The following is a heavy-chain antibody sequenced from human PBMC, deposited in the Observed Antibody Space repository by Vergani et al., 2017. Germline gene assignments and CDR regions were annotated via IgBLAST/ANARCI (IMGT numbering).Heavy chain of an antibody. CDR3: ARGMTTETTDLDGFDI. CDR1: SFSVSSHY. J-gene: IGHJ3*02. V-gene: IGHV3-66*02. D-gene: IGHD4-17*01. CDR2: INIGGRT. Sequence: LVESGGGLVQPGGSLRLSCAASSFSVSSHYMTWVRQAPGKGLEWVSTINIGGRTSYADSVKGRLTLTRHDSKNTLHLQMNSLRPEDTAVYYCARGMTTETTDLDGFDIWGQGTMVSVSS.